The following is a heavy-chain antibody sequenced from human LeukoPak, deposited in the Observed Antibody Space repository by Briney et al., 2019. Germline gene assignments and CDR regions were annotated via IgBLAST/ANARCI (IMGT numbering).Heavy chain of an antibody. D-gene: IGHD3-10*01. CDR3: AKVFRRFGVKKPHDY. V-gene: IGHV3-23*01. Sequence: PGGSLRLSCAASGFTFSSYAMSWVRQAPGKGLEWASAISGSGGSTYYADSVKGRFTISRDNSKNTLYLQMNSLRAEDTAVYYCAKVFRRFGVKKPHDYWGQGTLVTVSS. CDR1: GFTFSSYA. CDR2: ISGSGGST. J-gene: IGHJ4*02.